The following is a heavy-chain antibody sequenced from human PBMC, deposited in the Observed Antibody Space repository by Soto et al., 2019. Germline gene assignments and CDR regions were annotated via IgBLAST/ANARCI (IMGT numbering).Heavy chain of an antibody. CDR1: GFTFSSYI. Sequence: PGGSLRLSCAASGFTFSSYIMNWVRQAPGKGLEWVSYISSSSSTIYYADSVKGRFTISRDNAKNSLYLQMNSLRDEDTAVYYCARDRYYYDSSGYYFNWFEPWGQGTVVTV. CDR3: ARDRYYYDSSGYYFNWFEP. CDR2: ISSSSSTI. D-gene: IGHD3-22*01. V-gene: IGHV3-48*02. J-gene: IGHJ5*02.